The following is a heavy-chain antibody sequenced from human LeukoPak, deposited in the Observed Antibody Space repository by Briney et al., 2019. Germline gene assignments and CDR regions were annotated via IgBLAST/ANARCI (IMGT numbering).Heavy chain of an antibody. Sequence: GGSLRLSCAASGFTVSSNYMSWVRQAPGKGLEWVSVIYSGGSTYYADSVKGRFTISRDNSKNTLYLQMNSLRAEDTAVYYCAKPYYDMLTGKGPSDFWGRGTLVTVSS. CDR1: GFTVSSNY. CDR3: AKPYYDMLTGKGPSDF. J-gene: IGHJ4*02. CDR2: IYSGGST. D-gene: IGHD3-9*01. V-gene: IGHV3-66*01.